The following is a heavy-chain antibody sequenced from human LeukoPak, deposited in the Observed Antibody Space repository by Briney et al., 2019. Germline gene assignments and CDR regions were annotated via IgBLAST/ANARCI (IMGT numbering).Heavy chain of an antibody. CDR2: INHSGST. J-gene: IGHJ4*02. CDR1: GGSFSGYY. V-gene: IGHV4-34*01. D-gene: IGHD6-13*01. Sequence: SETLSLTCAVYGGSFSGYYWSWIRQPPGKGLEWIGEINHSGSTNYNPSLKSRVTISVDTSKNQFSLKLSSVTAADTAVYYCARVSSSWYYYWGQGTLVTVSS. CDR3: ARVSSSWYYY.